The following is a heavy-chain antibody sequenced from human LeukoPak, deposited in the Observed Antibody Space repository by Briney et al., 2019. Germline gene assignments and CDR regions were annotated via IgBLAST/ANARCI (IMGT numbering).Heavy chain of an antibody. CDR1: GYTFTSYG. D-gene: IGHD3-3*01. CDR3: ARYSMVDDFWSGYYTAFDI. CDR2: INPNSGGT. Sequence: ASVKVSCKASGYTFTSYGISWVRQAPGQGLEWMGWINPNSGGTNYAQKFQGRVTMTRDTSISAAYMELSRLRSDDTAVYYCARYSMVDDFWSGYYTAFDIWGQGTMVTVSS. V-gene: IGHV1-2*02. J-gene: IGHJ3*02.